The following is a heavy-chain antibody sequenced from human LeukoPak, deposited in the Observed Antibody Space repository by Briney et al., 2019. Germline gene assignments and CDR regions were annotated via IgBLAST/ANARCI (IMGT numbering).Heavy chain of an antibody. CDR3: TTGNDDYDFWSGPSYMDV. J-gene: IGHJ6*03. D-gene: IGHD3-3*01. Sequence: GGSLRLSCAASGFTFSNAWMSWVRQAPGKGLEWVGRIKSKTDGGTTDYAAPVKGRFTISRDDSKNTLYLQMNSLKTEDTAVYYCTTGNDDYDFWSGPSYMDVWGKGTTVTVSS. V-gene: IGHV3-15*01. CDR1: GFTFSNAW. CDR2: IKSKTDGGTT.